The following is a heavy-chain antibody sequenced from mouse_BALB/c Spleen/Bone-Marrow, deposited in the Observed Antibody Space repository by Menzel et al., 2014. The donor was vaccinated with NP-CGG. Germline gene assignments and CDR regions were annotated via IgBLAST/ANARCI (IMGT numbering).Heavy chain of an antibody. J-gene: IGHJ3*02. D-gene: IGHD1-1*01. CDR3: ARQILRGFGY. CDR2: ISSGGGST. V-gene: IGHV5-12-1*01. Sequence: EVHLVESGGGLVKPGGSLKLSCAASGFAFSSYDMSWVRQTPEKRLEWVAYISSGGGSTYYADTVKGRFTISRDNAKNTLYLQMSSLKSEDTAMYYCARQILRGFGYWGQGTPVTGSA. CDR1: GFAFSSYD.